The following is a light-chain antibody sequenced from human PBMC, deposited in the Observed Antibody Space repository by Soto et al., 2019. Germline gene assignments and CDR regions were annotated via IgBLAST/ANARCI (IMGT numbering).Light chain of an antibody. V-gene: IGLV2-14*03. CDR1: SSDVGGYNF. CDR2: EVA. CDR3: CSHSSSITWM. J-gene: IGLJ3*02. Sequence: QSALTQTASVSGSPGQSITMSFTGTSSDVGGYNFVSWYQQHPGKAPKLIVHEVANRLSGVSGRFSGSKSGNTAFLTISGRQAEDEAVYYCCSHSSSITWMFVGGTKVTVL.